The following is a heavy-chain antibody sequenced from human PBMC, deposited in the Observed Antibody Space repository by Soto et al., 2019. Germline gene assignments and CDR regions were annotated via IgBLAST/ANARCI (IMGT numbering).Heavy chain of an antibody. CDR3: ARAYYYDSSGYYFDY. J-gene: IGHJ4*02. Sequence: SETLSLTCTVSGGSISSGGYYWSWIRQHPGKGLEWIGYIYYSGSTYYNPSLKSRVTISVDTSKNQFSLKLSSVTAADTAVYYCARAYYYDSSGYYFDYWGQGTLVTVSS. V-gene: IGHV4-31*03. CDR2: IYYSGST. D-gene: IGHD3-22*01. CDR1: GGSISSGGYY.